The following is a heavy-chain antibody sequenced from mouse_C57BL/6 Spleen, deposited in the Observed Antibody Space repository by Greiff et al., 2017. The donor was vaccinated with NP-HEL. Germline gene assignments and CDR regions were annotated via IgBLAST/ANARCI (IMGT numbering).Heavy chain of an antibody. J-gene: IGHJ2*01. CDR1: GFNIKDYY. CDR3: ARGAVTEGFPFDY. CDR2: IDPEDGET. V-gene: IGHV14-2*01. Sequence: EVKLMESGAELVKPGASVKLSCTASGFNIKDYYMHWVKQRTEQGLEWIGRIDPEDGETKYAPKFQGKATITADTSSNTAYLQLSSLTSEDTAVDYCARGAVTEGFPFDYWGQGTTLTVSS. D-gene: IGHD2-5*01.